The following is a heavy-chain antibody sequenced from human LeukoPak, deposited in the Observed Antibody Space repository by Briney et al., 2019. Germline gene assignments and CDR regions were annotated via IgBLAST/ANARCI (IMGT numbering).Heavy chain of an antibody. CDR1: GYTFTGKF. D-gene: IGHD3/OR15-3a*01. V-gene: IGHV1-2*02. J-gene: IGHJ4*02. CDR3: ARDREGLAYFDF. CDR2: IDPNSGGT. Sequence: ASVKVSCKASGYTFTGKFIHWVRQAPGRGLEWMGWIDPNSGGTDYAQKFQGRVTMTRDTSIATAYMDLSRLIPDDTAVYYCARDREGLAYFDFWGQGTLVTVSS.